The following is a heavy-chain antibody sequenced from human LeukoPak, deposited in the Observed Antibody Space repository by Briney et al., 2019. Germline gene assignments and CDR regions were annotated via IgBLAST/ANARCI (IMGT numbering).Heavy chain of an antibody. V-gene: IGHV3-30*04. D-gene: IGHD3-10*01. CDR1: GFTLSNYA. CDR2: ISYDGRKD. CDR3: AKEVVPEWWDMWYGELFDS. Sequence: GESLTLSCTVSGFTLSNYAMHWVRQAPGKGLEGVAYISYDGRKDNYDSSVKGRFTTSRDNSKNTLFLQAASLRGEDTALYYCAKEVVPEWWDMWYGELFDSWGQGTLVTVSS. J-gene: IGHJ4*02.